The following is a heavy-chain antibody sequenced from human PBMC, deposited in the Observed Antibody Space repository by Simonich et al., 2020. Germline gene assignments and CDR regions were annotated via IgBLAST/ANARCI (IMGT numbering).Heavy chain of an antibody. CDR3: ARGLRVAAAGTAFQH. V-gene: IGHV4-34*01. CDR1: GGSFSGYY. CDR2: INQSGST. D-gene: IGHD6-13*01. J-gene: IGHJ1*01. Sequence: QVQLQQWGAGLLKPSETLSLTCAVYGGSFSGYYWSWIRQPPGTGLGWIGEINQSGSTNYTPARKSRVTISVDTSKNRFSLKLSSVTAADTAVYYCARGLRVAAAGTAFQHWGQGTLVTVSS.